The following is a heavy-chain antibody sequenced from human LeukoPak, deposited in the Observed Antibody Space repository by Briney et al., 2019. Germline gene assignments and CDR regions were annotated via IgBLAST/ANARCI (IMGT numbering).Heavy chain of an antibody. CDR2: IIPIFGTA. D-gene: IGHD6-19*01. CDR1: GGTFSRYA. J-gene: IGHJ3*02. CDR3: ARERAPIVVAGGHDAFDI. V-gene: IGHV1-69*05. Sequence: GASVKLSCKASGGTFSRYAISWVRQAPGQGLEWMGGIIPIFGTANYAQKFQGRVTITTDESTSTAYMELSSLRSEDTAVYYCARERAPIVVAGGHDAFDIWGQGTMVTVSS.